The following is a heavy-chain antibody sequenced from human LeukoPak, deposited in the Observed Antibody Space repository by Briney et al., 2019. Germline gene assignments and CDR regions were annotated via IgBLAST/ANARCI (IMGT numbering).Heavy chain of an antibody. Sequence: QSGGSLRLSCAASGFTFSSYAMSWVRQAPGKGLEWVSAFSGSGGSTYYADSVKVRFTISRDNSKNTLYLQMNGLRAEDTAVYYCAKGVRVVPAASWFDPWGQGTLVTVSS. J-gene: IGHJ5*02. D-gene: IGHD2-2*01. V-gene: IGHV3-23*01. CDR3: AKGVRVVPAASWFDP. CDR1: GFTFSSYA. CDR2: FSGSGGST.